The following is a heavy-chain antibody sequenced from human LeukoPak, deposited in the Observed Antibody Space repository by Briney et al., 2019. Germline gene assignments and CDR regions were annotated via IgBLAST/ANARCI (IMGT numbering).Heavy chain of an antibody. J-gene: IGHJ4*02. Sequence: SETLSLTCTVSGGSISGYYWSWIRQPPGNGLEWIAYIHYSGTTTYSPSLKSRVTISVDTSKNQFSLKLNSVTAADTAVYYCARHRQWLGPFDYWGQGTLVTVSS. D-gene: IGHD6-19*01. V-gene: IGHV4-59*08. CDR2: IHYSGTT. CDR3: ARHRQWLGPFDY. CDR1: GGSISGYY.